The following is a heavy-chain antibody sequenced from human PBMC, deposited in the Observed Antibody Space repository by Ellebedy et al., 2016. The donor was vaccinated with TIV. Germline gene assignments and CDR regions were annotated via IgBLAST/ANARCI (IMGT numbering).Heavy chain of an antibody. D-gene: IGHD3-10*01. V-gene: IGHV1-18*01. CDR2: ISAYNGNT. CDR3: ARELTMVRGVRYFDY. CDR1: GYTFTSYG. Sequence: ASVKVSCKASGYTFTSYGISWVRQAPGQGLEWMGWISAYNGNTNYAQKLQGRVTMTTDTSTSTAYMGLRGLRSADTAVYYWARELTMVRGVRYFDYWGKGTLVTVSS. J-gene: IGHJ4*02.